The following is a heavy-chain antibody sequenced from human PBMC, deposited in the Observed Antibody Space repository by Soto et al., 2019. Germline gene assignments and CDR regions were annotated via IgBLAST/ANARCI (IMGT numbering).Heavy chain of an antibody. D-gene: IGHD3-10*01. Sequence: SETLSLTCAVYGGSFSGYYWSCIRQPPGKGLEWIVEINHSGSTNYNPSLKSRVTISVDTSKNQFSLKLSSVTAADTAVYYCARHTVFPRLYYGMDVWGQGTTVTVSS. V-gene: IGHV4-34*01. CDR3: ARHTVFPRLYYGMDV. J-gene: IGHJ6*02. CDR1: GGSFSGYY. CDR2: INHSGST.